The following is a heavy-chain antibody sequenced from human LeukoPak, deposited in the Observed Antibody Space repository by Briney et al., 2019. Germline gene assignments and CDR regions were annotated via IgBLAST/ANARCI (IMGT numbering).Heavy chain of an antibody. CDR3: ARSPPQNFDILTGYFAD. D-gene: IGHD3-9*01. J-gene: IGHJ4*02. CDR2: IIPIFGTA. Sequence: GGSVKVSCKASGGTFSSYTISWVRQAPGQGLEWMGGIIPIFGTANHAQKFQGRVTITADESTSTAYMELSSLRSEDTAVYYCARSPPQNFDILTGYFADWGQGTLVTVSS. CDR1: GGTFSSYT. V-gene: IGHV1-69*13.